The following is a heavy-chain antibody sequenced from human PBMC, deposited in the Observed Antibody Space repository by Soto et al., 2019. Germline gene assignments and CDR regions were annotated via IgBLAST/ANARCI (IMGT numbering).Heavy chain of an antibody. Sequence: NPGGSLRLSCAASGFTFSSYSMNWVRQAPGKGLEWVSSISSSSSYTYYADSVKGRFTISRDNAKNSLYLQMNSLRAEDTAVYYCARGGRYCSGGSCYSDPYYWGQGTLVTVSS. CDR2: ISSSSSYT. V-gene: IGHV3-21*01. J-gene: IGHJ4*02. CDR1: GFTFSSYS. CDR3: ARGGRYCSGGSCYSDPYY. D-gene: IGHD2-15*01.